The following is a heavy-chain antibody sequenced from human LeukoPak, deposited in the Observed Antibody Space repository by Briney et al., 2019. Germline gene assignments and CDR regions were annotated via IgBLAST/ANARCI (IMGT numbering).Heavy chain of an antibody. CDR3: ARPLGRGKDY. CDR1: GFTFSSYS. CDR2: ISSSSSYI. V-gene: IGHV3-21*01. J-gene: IGHJ4*02. Sequence: KPGGSLRLSCAASGFTFSSYSMNWVRQAPGKGLEWVSFISSSSSYIYYADSVKGRFTISRDDAKNSLYLQMNSLRAEDTAVYYCARPLGRGKDYWGQGTLVTVSS. D-gene: IGHD4-23*01.